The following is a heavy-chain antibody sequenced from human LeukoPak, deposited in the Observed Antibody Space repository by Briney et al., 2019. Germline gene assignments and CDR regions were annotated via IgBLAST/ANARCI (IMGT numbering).Heavy chain of an antibody. D-gene: IGHD6-13*01. V-gene: IGHV4-59*08. J-gene: IGHJ4*02. CDR1: GGSISSYY. CDR3: ARQVAAATLYYFDY. Sequence: SETLSLTCTVSGGSISSYYWSWIRQPPGKGLEWIGYIYYSGSTYYNPSLKSRVTISVDTSKNQSSLKLSSVTAADTAVYYCARQVAAATLYYFDYWGQGTLVTVSS. CDR2: IYYSGST.